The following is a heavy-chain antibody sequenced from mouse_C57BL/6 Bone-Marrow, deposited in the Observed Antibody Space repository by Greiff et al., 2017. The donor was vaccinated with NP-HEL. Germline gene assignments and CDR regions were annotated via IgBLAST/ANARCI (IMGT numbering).Heavy chain of an antibody. D-gene: IGHD1-1*01. CDR3: AREDYYGSSSYYYAMDY. V-gene: IGHV1-50*01. CDR2: IDPSDSYT. Sequence: QVQLQQPGAELVKPGASVKLSCKASGYTFTSYWMQWVKQRPGQGLEWIGEIDPSDSYTNYNQKFKGKATLTVDTSSSPAYMQLSSLTSEDSAVYYCAREDYYGSSSYYYAMDYWGQGTSVTVSS. CDR1: GYTFTSYW. J-gene: IGHJ4*01.